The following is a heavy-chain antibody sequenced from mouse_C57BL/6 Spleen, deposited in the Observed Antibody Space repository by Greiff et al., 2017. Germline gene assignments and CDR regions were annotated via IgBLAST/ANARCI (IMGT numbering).Heavy chain of an antibody. CDR1: GFTFSNYW. Sequence: EVKLEESGGGLVQPGGSMKLSCVASGFTFSNYWMNWVSQSPEKGLEWVAQIRLKSDNYATHYAESVKGRFTISRDDSKSSVYLQMNNLRAEDTGIYYCTDETYWGQGTLVTVSA. V-gene: IGHV6-3*01. J-gene: IGHJ3*01. CDR2: IRLKSDNYAT. CDR3: TDETY.